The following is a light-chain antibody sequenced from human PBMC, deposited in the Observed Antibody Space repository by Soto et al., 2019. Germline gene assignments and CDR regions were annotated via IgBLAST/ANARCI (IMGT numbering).Light chain of an antibody. CDR1: RSNIGSNT. Sequence: QPVLTQPPSASGTPGQRVTISCSGSRSNIGSNTVNWYQQLPGTAPKLLIYSNNQRPSGVPDRFSGSKSGTSASLAISGLQSEDEADYYCAACDDSLNGVVFGGGTKLTVL. CDR2: SNN. CDR3: AACDDSLNGVV. V-gene: IGLV1-44*01. J-gene: IGLJ2*01.